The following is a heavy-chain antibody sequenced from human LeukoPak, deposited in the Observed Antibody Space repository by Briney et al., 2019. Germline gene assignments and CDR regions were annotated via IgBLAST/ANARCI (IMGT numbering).Heavy chain of an antibody. Sequence: ASVKVSCKASGYTFTGYYMHWVRQAPGQGLEWMGWINPNSGGTNYAQKFQGRVTMTRDTSISTAYMELSRLRSDDTAVYYCASGSSGSYYNYYYYMDVWGKGTTVTVSS. V-gene: IGHV1-2*02. CDR2: INPNSGGT. D-gene: IGHD3-10*01. J-gene: IGHJ6*03. CDR1: GYTFTGYY. CDR3: ASGSSGSYYNYYYYMDV.